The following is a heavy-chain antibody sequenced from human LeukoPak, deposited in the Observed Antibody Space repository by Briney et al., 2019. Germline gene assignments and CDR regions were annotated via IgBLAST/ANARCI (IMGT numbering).Heavy chain of an antibody. D-gene: IGHD5-18*01. CDR3: AKVRVGYSYGSEAGFFDY. CDR1: GFTFSSYG. J-gene: IGHJ4*02. CDR2: ISYDGSNK. Sequence: GGSLRLSCAASGFTFSSYGMHWVRQAPGKGLEWVAVISYDGSNKYYADSVKGRFTISRDNSKNTLYLQMSSLRAEDTAVYYCAKVRVGYSYGSEAGFFDYWGQGTLVTVSS. V-gene: IGHV3-30*18.